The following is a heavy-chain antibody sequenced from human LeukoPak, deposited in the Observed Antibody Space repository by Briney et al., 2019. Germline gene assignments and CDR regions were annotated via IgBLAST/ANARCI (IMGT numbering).Heavy chain of an antibody. Sequence: ASVKVSCKASGYSFTSFGISWVRQAPGQGLDWMGWISAYNGNTNYAQKFQGRVTMTTDTSTSTAYMEMRNLRSDDTAVYYCARELTTPRRYYGMDVWGQGTTVTVSS. D-gene: IGHD4-4*01. CDR3: ARELTTPRRYYGMDV. CDR1: GYSFTSFG. J-gene: IGHJ6*02. V-gene: IGHV1-18*01. CDR2: ISAYNGNT.